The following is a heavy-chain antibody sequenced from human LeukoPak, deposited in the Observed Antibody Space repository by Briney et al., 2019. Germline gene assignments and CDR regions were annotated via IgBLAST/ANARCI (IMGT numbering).Heavy chain of an antibody. CDR3: ARQAPYYYDSSGYYKAYYYYYGMDV. CDR2: IYPGDSDT. V-gene: IGHV5-51*01. CDR1: GYNFNTYW. Sequence: GESLKISCKGSGYNFNTYWVAWVRQLPGKGLEWMGIIYPGDSDTRYSPSFQGQVTISADKSISTAYLQWSSLKASDTAMYYCARQAPYYYDSSGYYKAYYYYYGMDVWGQGTTVTVSS. D-gene: IGHD3-22*01. J-gene: IGHJ6*02.